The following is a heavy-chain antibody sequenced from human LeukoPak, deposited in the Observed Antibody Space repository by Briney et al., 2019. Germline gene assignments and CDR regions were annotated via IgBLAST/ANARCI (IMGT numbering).Heavy chain of an antibody. Sequence: ASVKVSCKASGYTFTGYYMHWVRQAPGQGLEWMGWINPNSGGTNYAQKFQGRVTMTTDTSTSTAYMELRSLRSDDTAVYYCAREYCTNGVCYYFDYWGQGTLVTVSS. J-gene: IGHJ4*02. CDR1: GYTFTGYY. D-gene: IGHD2-8*01. V-gene: IGHV1-2*02. CDR3: AREYCTNGVCYYFDY. CDR2: INPNSGGT.